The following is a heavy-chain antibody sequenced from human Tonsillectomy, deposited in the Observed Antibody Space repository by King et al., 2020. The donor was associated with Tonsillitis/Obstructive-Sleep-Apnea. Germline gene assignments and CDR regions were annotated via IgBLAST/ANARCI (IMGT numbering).Heavy chain of an antibody. CDR3: ARDRNYYGSGSYYPNYYYYYMDV. CDR1: GFTFSSYG. V-gene: IGHV3-33*01. CDR2: IWYDGSNK. Sequence: VQLVESGGGVVQPGRSLRLSCAASGFTFSSYGMHWVRQAPGKGLEWVAVIWYDGSNKYYADSVKGRFTISRDNSKNTLYLQMNSLRAEGTAVYYCARDRNYYGSGSYYPNYYYYYMDVWGKGTTVTVSS. J-gene: IGHJ6*03. D-gene: IGHD3-10*01.